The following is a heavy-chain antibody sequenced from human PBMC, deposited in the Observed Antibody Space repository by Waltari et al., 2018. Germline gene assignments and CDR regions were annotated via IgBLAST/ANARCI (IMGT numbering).Heavy chain of an antibody. D-gene: IGHD2-2*01. CDR2: IYPGDSDT. J-gene: IGHJ4*02. V-gene: IGHV5-51*03. CDR3: ARSVVVPAATGVFDY. Sequence: EVQLVQSGAEVKKPGESLKISCKGSGYSFTSSWLGWVRQMPGKGLEWMGIIYPGDSDTRYSPSFQGQVTIAADKSISTAYLQWSSLKASDTAMYYCARSVVVPAATGVFDYWGQGTLVTVSS. CDR1: GYSFTSSW.